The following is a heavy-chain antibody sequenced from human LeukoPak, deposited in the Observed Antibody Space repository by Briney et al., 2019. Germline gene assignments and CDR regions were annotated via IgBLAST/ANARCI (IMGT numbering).Heavy chain of an antibody. D-gene: IGHD3-3*01. CDR2: INPNSGGT. CDR1: GYTFTGYY. Sequence: ASVKVSCKASGYTFTGYYMHWVRQAPGQGLEWMGWINPNSGGTNYAQKFQGRVTMTRDTSISTAYMELSRLRSDDTAVYYCARVDFWSGPYYFDYWGQGTPVTVSS. CDR3: ARVDFWSGPYYFDY. J-gene: IGHJ4*02. V-gene: IGHV1-2*02.